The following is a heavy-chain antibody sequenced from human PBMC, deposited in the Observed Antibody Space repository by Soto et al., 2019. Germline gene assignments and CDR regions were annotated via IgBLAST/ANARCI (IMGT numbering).Heavy chain of an antibody. V-gene: IGHV3-11*05. CDR3: ARESRSSGGMWFEP. CDR1: GFTFSDYY. D-gene: IGHD6-19*01. CDR2: ISSSSSYT. J-gene: IGHJ5*02. Sequence: QVQLVESGGGLVKPGGSLRLSCAASGFTFSDYYMSWIRQAPGKGLEWVSYISSSSSYTNYADPVKGRFTISRDNAKNSLYLQMNSLRAEDTAVYYCARESRSSGGMWFEPWGQGTLVTVSS.